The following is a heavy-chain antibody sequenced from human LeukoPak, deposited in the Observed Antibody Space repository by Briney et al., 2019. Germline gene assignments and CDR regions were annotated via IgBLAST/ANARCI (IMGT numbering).Heavy chain of an antibody. Sequence: SETLSLTCTVSGASISSGSYYWSWIRQPAGKGLEWIGRIYTSGSTNYNPSLKSRVTISVDTSKNQFSLKLSSVTAADTAVYYCARDLRRGYYDYWGQGTLVTVSS. CDR3: ARDLRRGYYDY. V-gene: IGHV4-61*02. D-gene: IGHD3-22*01. CDR2: IYTSGST. J-gene: IGHJ4*02. CDR1: GASISSGSYY.